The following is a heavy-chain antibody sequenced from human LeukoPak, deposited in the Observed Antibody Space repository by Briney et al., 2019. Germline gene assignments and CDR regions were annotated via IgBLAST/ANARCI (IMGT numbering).Heavy chain of an antibody. J-gene: IGHJ4*02. D-gene: IGHD4-17*01. CDR2: INPNSGGT. CDR3: AREDYGDHRGYFDY. CDR1: GYTFTSYG. Sequence: GASVKVSCKASGYTFTSYGISWVRQAPGQGLEWMGWINPNSGGTNYARKFQGRVTMTRDTSISTAYMELSRLRSDDTAVYYCAREDYGDHRGYFDYWGQGTLITVSS. V-gene: IGHV1-2*02.